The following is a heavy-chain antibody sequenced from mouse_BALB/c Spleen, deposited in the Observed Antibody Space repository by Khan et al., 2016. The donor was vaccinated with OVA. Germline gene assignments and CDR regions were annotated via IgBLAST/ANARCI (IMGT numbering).Heavy chain of an antibody. Sequence: QVQLKESGPGLVAPSQSLSITCTISGFSLTNYGVHWVRQPPGKGLEWLVVIWSDGSTTYDSALKSRLIISEDNSKSQVFLKMNSLQTDDTAVYFCARQPYYHYNIMDYWGQGTSVTVSS. CDR3: ARQPYYHYNIMDY. J-gene: IGHJ4*01. D-gene: IGHD2-10*01. V-gene: IGHV2-6-1*01. CDR2: IWSDGST. CDR1: GFSLTNYG.